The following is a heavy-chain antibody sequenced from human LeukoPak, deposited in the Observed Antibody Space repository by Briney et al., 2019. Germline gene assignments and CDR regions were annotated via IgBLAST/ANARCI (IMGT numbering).Heavy chain of an antibody. Sequence: ASVKVSCKASGYTFTGYYIRWVRQAPGQGLEWMGWINPNSGGTNYAQKFQGRVTMTRDTSISTAYMELSTLRSDDTAVYYCARVVRPAGSGGYFDYWGQGTLVTVSS. CDR2: INPNSGGT. V-gene: IGHV1-2*02. CDR1: GYTFTGYY. CDR3: ARVVRPAGSGGYFDY. J-gene: IGHJ4*02. D-gene: IGHD6-13*01.